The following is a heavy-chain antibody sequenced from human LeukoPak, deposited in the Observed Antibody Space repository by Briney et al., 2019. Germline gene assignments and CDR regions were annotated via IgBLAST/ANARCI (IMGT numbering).Heavy chain of an antibody. D-gene: IGHD6-19*01. CDR1: GYTFTGYY. J-gene: IGHJ4*02. CDR2: INPNSGGT. V-gene: IGHV1-2*02. CDR3: AREDGSGPGDFDY. Sequence: GASVKVSCKASGYTFTGYYMHWVRQAPGQGLEWMGWINPNSGGTNYAQKFQGRVTMTRDTSTSTVYMELSSLRSEDTAVYYCAREDGSGPGDFDYWGQGTLVTVSS.